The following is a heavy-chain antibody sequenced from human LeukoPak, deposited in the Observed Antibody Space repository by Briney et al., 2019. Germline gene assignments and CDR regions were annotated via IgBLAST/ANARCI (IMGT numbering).Heavy chain of an antibody. CDR1: GYTFTSYY. J-gene: IGHJ4*02. Sequence: ASVKVSCKASGYTFTSYYMHWVRQAPGQGLEWMGIITTSGGSTSYAQKFQGRVTMTRDMSTSTVYMGLSSLRSEDTAVYYCARDFYSSGWSYFDYWGQGTLVTVSS. V-gene: IGHV1-46*01. CDR3: ARDFYSSGWSYFDY. D-gene: IGHD6-19*01. CDR2: ITTSGGST.